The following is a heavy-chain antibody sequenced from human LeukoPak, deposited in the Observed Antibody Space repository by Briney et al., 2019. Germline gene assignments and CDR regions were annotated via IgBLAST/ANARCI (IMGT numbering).Heavy chain of an antibody. CDR3: ARRVAAHPNLLDYYYYMDV. CDR2: TNHSGST. Sequence: SETLSLTCAVYGGSFSGYYWSWIRQPPGKGLEWIGETNHSGSTNYNPSLKSRVTISVDTSKNQFSLKLSSVTAADTAVYYCARRVAAHPNLLDYYYYMDVWGKGTTVTVSS. J-gene: IGHJ6*03. V-gene: IGHV4-34*01. CDR1: GGSFSGYY. D-gene: IGHD6-6*01.